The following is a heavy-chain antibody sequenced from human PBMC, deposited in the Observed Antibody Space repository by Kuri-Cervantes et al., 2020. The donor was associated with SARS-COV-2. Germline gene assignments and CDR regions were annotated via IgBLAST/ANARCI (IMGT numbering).Heavy chain of an antibody. V-gene: IGHV3-74*01. Sequence: GGSLRLSCAASGFTFSSYWMHWVRQAPGKGLVWVSRINSDGSSTSYADSVKGRFTISRDNSKNTLYLQMNSLRAEDTAVYYCARGEHYYDSSGYYSRDYWGQGTLVTVSS. CDR3: ARGEHYYDSSGYYSRDY. CDR1: GFTFSSYW. J-gene: IGHJ4*02. D-gene: IGHD3-22*01. CDR2: INSDGSST.